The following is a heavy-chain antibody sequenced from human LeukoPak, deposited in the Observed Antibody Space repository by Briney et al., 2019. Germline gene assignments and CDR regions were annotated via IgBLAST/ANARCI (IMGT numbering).Heavy chain of an antibody. D-gene: IGHD3-22*01. CDR3: ARDLSSGYYFFDY. CDR2: IYHSGST. Sequence: SETLSLTCTVSGYSISSGYYWGWIRQPPGKGLEWIGSIYHSGSTYYNPSLKSRVTISVDTPKNQFSLKLSSVTAADTAVYYCARDLSSGYYFFDYWGQGTLVTVSS. CDR1: GYSISSGYY. J-gene: IGHJ4*02. V-gene: IGHV4-38-2*02.